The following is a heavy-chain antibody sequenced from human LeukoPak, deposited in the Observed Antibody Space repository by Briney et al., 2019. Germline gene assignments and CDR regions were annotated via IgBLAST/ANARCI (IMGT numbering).Heavy chain of an antibody. CDR2: ISGSGGST. D-gene: IGHD3-22*01. CDR3: AKDIDSSGYYSYFDY. J-gene: IGHJ4*02. CDR1: GFTFSSYA. V-gene: IGHV3-23*01. Sequence: PGGSLRLSCAASGFTFSSYAMSWVRQAPGKGLEWVSPISGSGGSTYYPDSVKGRFTISRDNSKNTLYLQMNSLRAEDTAVYYCAKDIDSSGYYSYFDYWGQGTLVTVSS.